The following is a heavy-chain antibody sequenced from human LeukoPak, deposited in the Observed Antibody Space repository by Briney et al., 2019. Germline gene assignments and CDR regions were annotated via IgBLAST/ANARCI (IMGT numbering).Heavy chain of an antibody. CDR1: GGSISSGGYY. CDR2: IYYSGST. D-gene: IGHD2-8*02. CDR3: ARGSLLGFHFDY. V-gene: IGHV4-31*03. Sequence: SQTLSLTCTVSGGSISSGGYYWSWIRQHPGTGLEWIGYIYYSGSTYYNPSLKSRVTISVDTSKNQFSLKLSFVTAADTAVYYCARGSLLGFHFDYWGQGTLVTVSS. J-gene: IGHJ4*02.